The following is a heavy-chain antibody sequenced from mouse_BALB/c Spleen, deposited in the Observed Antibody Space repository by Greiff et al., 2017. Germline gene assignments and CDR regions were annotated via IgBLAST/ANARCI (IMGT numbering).Heavy chain of an antibody. J-gene: IGHJ4*01. CDR2: INPSTGYT. D-gene: IGHD1-2*01. CDR3: ARAWETPTAKRGPYAMDD. CDR1: GYTFTSYW. V-gene: IGHV1-7*01. Sequence: QVQLKESGAELAKPGASVKMSCKASGYTFTSYWMHWVNQRPGQGLEWIGYINPSTGYTEYNQKFKDKATLTADKSSSTAYMQLSSLTSEDSAVYYCARAWETPTAKRGPYAMDDWGQGTSVTVSS.